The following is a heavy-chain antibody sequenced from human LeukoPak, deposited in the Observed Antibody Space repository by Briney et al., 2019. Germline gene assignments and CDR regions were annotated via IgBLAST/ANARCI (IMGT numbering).Heavy chain of an antibody. CDR2: IKQDGSEK. Sequence: GGSLRLSCAASGFTFSSYEMNWVRQAPGKGLEWVANIKQDGSEKYYVDSVKGRFTISRDNAKNSLYLQMNSLSAEDTAVYYCARDRAWYGSGSYYFDYWGQGTLVTVSS. CDR3: ARDRAWYGSGSYYFDY. V-gene: IGHV3-7*01. CDR1: GFTFSSYE. D-gene: IGHD3-10*01. J-gene: IGHJ4*02.